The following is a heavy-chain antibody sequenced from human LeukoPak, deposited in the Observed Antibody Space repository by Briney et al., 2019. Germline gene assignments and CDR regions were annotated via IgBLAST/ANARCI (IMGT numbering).Heavy chain of an antibody. Sequence: GGSLRLSCAASGFTFSSYWMSWVRQAPGKGLEWVANIKQDGSEKYYVDSVKGRFTISRDNAKNSLYLQMNSLRAEDTAVYYCARAHVLTRYYYDSSGYSIPDYWGQGTLVTVSS. D-gene: IGHD3-22*01. CDR3: ARAHVLTRYYYDSSGYSIPDY. V-gene: IGHV3-7*01. CDR1: GFTFSSYW. J-gene: IGHJ4*02. CDR2: IKQDGSEK.